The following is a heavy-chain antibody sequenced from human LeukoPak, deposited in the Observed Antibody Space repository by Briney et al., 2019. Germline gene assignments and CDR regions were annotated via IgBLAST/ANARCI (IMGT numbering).Heavy chain of an antibody. J-gene: IGHJ6*03. D-gene: IGHD3-16*01. V-gene: IGHV4-34*01. CDR3: ARRAGFAGNYYYYMDV. CDR2: INHSGST. CDR1: GESFSGYY. Sequence: SETLSLTCAVYGESFSGYYWSWIRQPPGKGLEWIGEINHSGSTNYNPSLKSRVTISVDTSKNQFSLKLSSVTAADTAVYYCARRAGFAGNYYYYMDVWGKGTTVTVSS.